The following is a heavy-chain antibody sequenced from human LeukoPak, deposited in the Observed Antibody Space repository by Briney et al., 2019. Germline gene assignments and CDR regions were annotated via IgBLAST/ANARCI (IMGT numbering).Heavy chain of an antibody. J-gene: IGHJ4*02. V-gene: IGHV3-30-3*01. D-gene: IGHD3-9*01. CDR1: GFTFSSYA. Sequence: PGRSLRLSCAASGFTFSSYAMHWVRQAPGKGLEWVAVISYDGSNKYYADSVKGRFTISRDNSKNTLYLQMNSLRAEDTAVYYCAARQYYDILTGSDYWGQGTLVTVSS. CDR3: AARQYYDILTGSDY. CDR2: ISYDGSNK.